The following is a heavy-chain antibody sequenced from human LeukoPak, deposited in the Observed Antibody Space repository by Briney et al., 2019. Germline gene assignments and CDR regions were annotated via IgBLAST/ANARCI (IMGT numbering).Heavy chain of an antibody. J-gene: IGHJ4*01. V-gene: IGHV3-20*04. Sequence: GGSLRLSCATSGFRFVDYGLSWVRQAPGKGLEWLSAINWNGGITEYADSVKGQFTISRDNAKNSLYLQMDSLRAEDTAFYYCARDRMGTSYSVSHFDSWGQGTLVTVSS. CDR3: ARDRMGTSYSVSHFDS. CDR1: GFRFVDYG. CDR2: INWNGGIT. D-gene: IGHD6-13*01.